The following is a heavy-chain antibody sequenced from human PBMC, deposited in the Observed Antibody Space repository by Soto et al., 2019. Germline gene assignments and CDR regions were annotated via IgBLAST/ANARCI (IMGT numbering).Heavy chain of an antibody. Sequence: EVQLVESGGGLVQPGRSLRLSCAASGFTFDDYAMHWVRQAPGKGLEWVSGISWNSGSIGYADSVKGRFTISRDNAKNSLYLQMNRLRAEDTALYYCAKDISSSWYEEGDAFDIWGQGTMVTVSS. V-gene: IGHV3-9*01. CDR1: GFTFDDYA. CDR3: AKDISSSWYEEGDAFDI. J-gene: IGHJ3*02. D-gene: IGHD6-13*01. CDR2: ISWNSGSI.